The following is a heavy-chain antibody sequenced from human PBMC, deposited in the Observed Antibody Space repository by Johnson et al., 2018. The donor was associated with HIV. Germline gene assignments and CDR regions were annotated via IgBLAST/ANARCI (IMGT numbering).Heavy chain of an antibody. Sequence: VQLVESGGGLVQPGGSQRLSCAVSGFTFTDAWMSWVRQAPGKGLEWVGRIKRKTDGGTTDYAAPVKGRFSISRDDSKNTVYLQMNSLKTEDTAVYFCTIDPIFLGYWYHSSPWGQGTMVTVSS. J-gene: IGHJ3*01. CDR1: GFTFTDAW. V-gene: IGHV3-15*01. D-gene: IGHD3-22*01. CDR3: TIDPIFLGYWYHSSP. CDR2: IKRKTDGGTT.